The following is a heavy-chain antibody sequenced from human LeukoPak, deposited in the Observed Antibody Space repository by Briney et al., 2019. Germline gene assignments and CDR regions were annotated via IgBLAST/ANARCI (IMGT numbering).Heavy chain of an antibody. CDR1: GGSISSYY. J-gene: IGHJ4*02. D-gene: IGHD3-22*01. V-gene: IGHV4-59*01. CDR3: ARAPGMYYYDSSGYYLD. Sequence: KPSETLSLTCTVSGGSISSYYWSWIRQPPGKGLEWIGYLYYSGSTNYNPSLKSRVTISVDTSKNQFSLKLSSVTAADTAVYYCARAPGMYYYDSSGYYLDWGQGTLVTVSS. CDR2: LYYSGST.